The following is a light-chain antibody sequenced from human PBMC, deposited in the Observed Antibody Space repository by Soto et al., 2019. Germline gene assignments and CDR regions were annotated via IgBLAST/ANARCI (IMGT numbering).Light chain of an antibody. J-gene: IGKJ1*01. CDR2: GAS. CDR1: QSVSSSY. V-gene: IGKV3-20*01. CDR3: QQYGSSTWT. Sequence: EIVLTQSPGTLSLSPGERATLSCRASQSVSSSYLAWYQQKPGQAPRLLIYGASSRATGIPDRFSGSGSGTDFTLTISRLEPEDLAAYYCQQYGSSTWTFVQGTKADIK.